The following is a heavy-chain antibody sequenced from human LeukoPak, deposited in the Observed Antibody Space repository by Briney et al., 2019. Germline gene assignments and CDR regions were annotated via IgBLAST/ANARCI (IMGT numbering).Heavy chain of an antibody. CDR1: GGSISSGDYY. CDR2: IYYSGGT. Sequence: SQTLSLTCTVSGGSISSGDYYWSWIRQPPGKGLEWIGYIYYSGGTYYNPSLKSRVTISVDTSKNQFSPKLSSVTAADTAVYYCARVDDILTGYYFDYWGQGTLVTVSS. D-gene: IGHD3-9*01. V-gene: IGHV4-30-4*01. J-gene: IGHJ4*02. CDR3: ARVDDILTGYYFDY.